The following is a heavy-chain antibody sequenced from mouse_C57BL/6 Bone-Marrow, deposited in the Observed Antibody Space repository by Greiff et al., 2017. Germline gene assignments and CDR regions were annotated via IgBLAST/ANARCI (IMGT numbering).Heavy chain of an antibody. CDR1: GISITTGNYR. J-gene: IGHJ2*01. CDR3: ARDQGYYYGSFDY. CDR2: IYYSGTI. V-gene: IGHV3-5*01. Sequence: EVKLMESGPGLVKPSQTVFLTCTVTGISITTGNYRWSWIRQFPGNKLEWIGYIYYSGTITYNPSLTSRTTITRDTPKNQFFLEMNSLTAEDTATYYCARDQGYYYGSFDYWGQGTTLTVSS. D-gene: IGHD1-1*01.